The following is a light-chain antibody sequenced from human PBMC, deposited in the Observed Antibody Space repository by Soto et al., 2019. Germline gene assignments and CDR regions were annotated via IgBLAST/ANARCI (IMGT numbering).Light chain of an antibody. Sequence: EIVLTQSPGTLSLSPGERATLSCRASQSVSSIYLAWYQQKPGQAPRLLIYGASARATGIPDRFSGSGSGTDFTLTISRLEPEYFAVYYCQQYNRTPYTFGQGTKLEIK. J-gene: IGKJ2*01. CDR3: QQYNRTPYT. CDR1: QSVSSIY. CDR2: GAS. V-gene: IGKV3-20*01.